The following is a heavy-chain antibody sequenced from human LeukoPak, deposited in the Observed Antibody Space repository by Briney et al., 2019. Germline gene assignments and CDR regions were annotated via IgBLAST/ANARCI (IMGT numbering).Heavy chain of an antibody. CDR2: INANSGTT. Sequence: QSGGSLRLSCTASGFAFSVYAMSWLRQPPGKGLEWVSTINANSGTTSYAASVRGCFTISRDNSKNTLYLQLNTLRADDTATYYCAKPISGGLAVTADWFHPWGQGTLVVVSS. CDR1: GFAFSVYA. D-gene: IGHD6-19*01. CDR3: AKPISGGLAVTADWFHP. J-gene: IGHJ5*01. V-gene: IGHV3-23*01.